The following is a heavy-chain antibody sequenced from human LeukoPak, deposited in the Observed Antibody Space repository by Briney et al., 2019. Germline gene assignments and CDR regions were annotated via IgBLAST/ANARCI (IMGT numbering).Heavy chain of an antibody. CDR3: AREXXXSNRXLD. D-gene: IGHD1-14*01. J-gene: IGHJ1*01. Sequence: PSETLSLTCTVSGGSISGYFWSWIRQPAGKGLEWIGRIYATGTTNYNPSLKSRVTMSVDTSKNQFSLNLTSVTAADTAVYYCAREXXXSNRXLDWGQGTXXT. V-gene: IGHV4-4*07. CDR2: IYATGTT. CDR1: GGSISGYF.